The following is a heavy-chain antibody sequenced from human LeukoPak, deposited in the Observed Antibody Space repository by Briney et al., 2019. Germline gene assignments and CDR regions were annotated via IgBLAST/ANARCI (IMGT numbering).Heavy chain of an antibody. V-gene: IGHV3-23*01. D-gene: IGHD3-22*01. CDR1: GFTFSYNG. J-gene: IGHJ4*02. CDR3: AKVALFSGYYPPFDY. CDR2: INGNGGTT. Sequence: GGSLRLSCAASGFTFSYNGMSWVRQAPGKGLEWVSAINGNGGTTFYADSVKGRFTISRDNSKNTLFLQMNSLRPEDTAVYHCAKVALFSGYYPPFDYWGQGTLVTVSS.